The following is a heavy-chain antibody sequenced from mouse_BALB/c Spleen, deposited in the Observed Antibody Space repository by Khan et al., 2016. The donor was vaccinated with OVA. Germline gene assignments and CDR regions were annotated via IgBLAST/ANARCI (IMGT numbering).Heavy chain of an antibody. V-gene: IGHV1-26*01. Sequence: VQLQQSGPDLVKPGASVKMSCKASGYSFTNYYVNWVKQSHGKSLECIGRVNPNTGNTNYNQKFKDKAILIVDTSSSTAYMELRGLTSEDSAVYYCARGYDFFAYWGQGTLVTVSA. D-gene: IGHD2-14*01. CDR1: GYSFTNYY. J-gene: IGHJ3*01. CDR3: ARGYDFFAY. CDR2: VNPNTGNT.